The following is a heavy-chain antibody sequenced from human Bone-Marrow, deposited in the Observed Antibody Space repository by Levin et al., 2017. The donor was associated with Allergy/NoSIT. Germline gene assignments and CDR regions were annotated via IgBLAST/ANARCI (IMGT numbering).Heavy chain of an antibody. CDR3: ARDAFGGDYGVTRAFDL. CDR1: GFTFSIYS. D-gene: IGHD4/OR15-4a*01. CDR2: ISSSRRFI. Sequence: GGSLRLSCAASGFTFSIYSMNWVRQAPGKGLEWVSSISSSRRFIYDADSVKGRFTISRDNAKNSLYLQMNSLRVEDTAVYYCARDAFGGDYGVTRAFDLWGQGTMVTVSS. J-gene: IGHJ3*01. V-gene: IGHV3-21*01.